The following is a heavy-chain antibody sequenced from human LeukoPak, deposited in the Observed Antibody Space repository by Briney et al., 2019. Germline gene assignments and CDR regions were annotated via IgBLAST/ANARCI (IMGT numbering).Heavy chain of an antibody. J-gene: IGHJ4*02. CDR2: ISVYNDAT. CDR1: GYTFTRYG. CDR3: ARRTLDSGGYVFGHPTEPFYFDF. V-gene: IGHV1-18*01. D-gene: IGHD3-22*01. Sequence: ASVKVSFKASGYTFTRYGINWVRQVPGQGLEWVGWISVYNDATNYAQKLQGRLSLTTDPSTNTAYMELRSLGSDDTAIYYCARRTLDSGGYVFGHPTEPFYFDFWGQGTLVTVSS.